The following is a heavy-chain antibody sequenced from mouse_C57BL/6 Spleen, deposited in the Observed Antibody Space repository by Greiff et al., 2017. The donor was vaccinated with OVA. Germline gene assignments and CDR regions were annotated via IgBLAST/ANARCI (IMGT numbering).Heavy chain of an antibody. CDR1: GYTFTDYY. J-gene: IGHJ1*03. Sequence: VQLQQSGAELVRPGASVKLSCKASGYTFTDYYINWVKQRPGQGLEWIARIYPGSGNTYYNEKFKGKATLTAEKSSSTAYMQLSSLTSEDSAVYFCARSYSKEGYCDVWGTGTTVTVSS. V-gene: IGHV1-76*01. CDR3: ARSYSKEGYCDV. D-gene: IGHD2-5*01. CDR2: IYPGSGNT.